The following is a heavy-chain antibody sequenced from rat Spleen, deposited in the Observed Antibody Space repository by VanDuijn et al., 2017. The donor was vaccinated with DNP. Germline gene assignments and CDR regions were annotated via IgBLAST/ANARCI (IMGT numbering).Heavy chain of an antibody. Sequence: EVQLVESGGGLVQPGRSMKLSCVASGFIFSSFPMAWVRQAPTKGLEWVATISTSGDSTYYRDSVKGRFTISRDKTEPTLYLQMNSLRSEDMATYFCARWNTSHWYFDFWGPGTVVTVSS. CDR3: ARWNTSHWYFDF. V-gene: IGHV5-46*01. CDR2: ISTSGDST. J-gene: IGHJ1*01. CDR1: GFIFSSFP. D-gene: IGHD3-1*01.